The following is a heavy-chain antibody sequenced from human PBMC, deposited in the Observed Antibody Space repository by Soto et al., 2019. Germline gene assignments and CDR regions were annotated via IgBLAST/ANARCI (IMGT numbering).Heavy chain of an antibody. CDR2: MNPNSGNT. D-gene: IGHD4-17*01. V-gene: IGHV1-8*01. Sequence: ASVKVPCNASLYTFTSYDINWVRQSTGQGLEWMVWMNPNSGNTGYAQKFQGRVTMTRNTSISTAYMELSSLLFEDTSVYYCARAPTSTVTTSASAFDIWGQGTMVIVSS. CDR1: LYTFTSYD. CDR3: ARAPTSTVTTSASAFDI. J-gene: IGHJ3*02.